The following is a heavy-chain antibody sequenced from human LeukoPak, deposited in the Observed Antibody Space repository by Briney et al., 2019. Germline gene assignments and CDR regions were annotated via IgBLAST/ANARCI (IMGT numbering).Heavy chain of an antibody. Sequence: GGSLRLSCAASGFTFSGYSMNWVRQAQGKGLEWISYISSSSTTISYADSVKGRFTISRDNAKNSLYLQMNSLRDEDTAVYYCARWYYYASGSLDYWGQGTLVTVSS. CDR2: ISSSSTTI. D-gene: IGHD3-10*01. J-gene: IGHJ4*02. V-gene: IGHV3-48*02. CDR1: GFTFSGYS. CDR3: ARWYYYASGSLDY.